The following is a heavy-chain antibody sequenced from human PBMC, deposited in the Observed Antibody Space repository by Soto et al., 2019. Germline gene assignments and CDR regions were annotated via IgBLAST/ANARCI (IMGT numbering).Heavy chain of an antibody. Sequence: GGSLRLSCAASGFTFNNYSMHWVRQAPGKRLGWVALISYDGSNKYYADSVKGRFTISRDNSKNTLYLQMNSLRAEDTAVYYCARDPLWGTAMVLWYFDLWGRGTLVTVSS. CDR3: ARDPLWGTAMVLWYFDL. CDR1: GFTFNNYS. CDR2: ISYDGSNK. J-gene: IGHJ2*01. V-gene: IGHV3-30-3*01. D-gene: IGHD5-18*01.